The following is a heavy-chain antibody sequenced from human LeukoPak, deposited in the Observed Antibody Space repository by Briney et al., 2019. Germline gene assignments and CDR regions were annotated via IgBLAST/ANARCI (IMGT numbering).Heavy chain of an antibody. J-gene: IGHJ4*02. CDR3: ARTNEGYGDCYPFDY. V-gene: IGHV3-21*01. CDR2: ISSSSSYI. CDR1: GFTFSSYS. Sequence: GGSLRLSCVASGFTFSSYSMNWVRQAPGKGLEWVSSISSSSSYIYHADSVKGRFTISRDNAKNSVYLQMNSLRAEDTAVYYCARTNEGYGDCYPFDYWGQGTLVTVSS. D-gene: IGHD2-21*02.